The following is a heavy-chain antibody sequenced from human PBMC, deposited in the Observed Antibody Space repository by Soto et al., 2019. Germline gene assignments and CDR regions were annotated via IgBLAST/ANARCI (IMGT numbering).Heavy chain of an antibody. J-gene: IGHJ6*02. D-gene: IGHD2-15*01. CDR2: ISSNGGST. CDR3: VKDIVVVVAASHYYGMDV. V-gene: IGHV3-64D*06. CDR1: GFTFSSYA. Sequence: GGTLRLSCSASGFTFSSYAMHWVRQAPGKGLEYVSAISSNGGSTYYADSVKGRFTISRDNSENTLYLQMSSLRAEDTAVYYCVKDIVVVVAASHYYGMDVWGQGTTVTVSS.